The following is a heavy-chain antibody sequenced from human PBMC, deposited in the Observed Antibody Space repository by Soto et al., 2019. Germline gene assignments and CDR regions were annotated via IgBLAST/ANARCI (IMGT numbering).Heavy chain of an antibody. CDR3: ARRWGDYFDY. Sequence: SETLSLTCTVSGGSISSYYWSWIRQPPGKGLEWIGYIYYSGSTNYNPSLKSRVTISVDTSKNQFSLKLSLRLSSVTAADTAVYYCARRWGDYFDYWGQGTLVTVSS. J-gene: IGHJ4*02. CDR2: IYYSGST. V-gene: IGHV4-59*08. D-gene: IGHD3-16*01. CDR1: GGSISSYY.